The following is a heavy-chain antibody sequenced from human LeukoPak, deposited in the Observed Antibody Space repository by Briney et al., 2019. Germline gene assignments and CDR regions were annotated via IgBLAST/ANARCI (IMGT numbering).Heavy chain of an antibody. Sequence: PGGSLRLSCAASGFTFSYHTMNWFRQAPGKGLEWVSTITSSSTHIYYADSLKGRFTISRDNAKNSLYLQMNSLRAEDSAVYYCARSDRTDAHFDYWGRGTLVTVSS. D-gene: IGHD1-1*01. J-gene: IGHJ4*02. CDR3: ARSDRTDAHFDY. CDR2: ITSSSTHI. CDR1: GFTFSYHT. V-gene: IGHV3-21*01.